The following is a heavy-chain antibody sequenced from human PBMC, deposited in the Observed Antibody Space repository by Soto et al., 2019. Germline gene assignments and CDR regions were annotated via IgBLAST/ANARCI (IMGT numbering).Heavy chain of an antibody. D-gene: IGHD6-6*01. CDR3: ARVPSYSSSSFQYITDAFDI. CDR2: TYYRSKWYN. V-gene: IGHV6-1*01. CDR1: GDSVSSNSAA. J-gene: IGHJ3*02. Sequence: SQTLSLTCAISGDSVSSNSAAWNWIRQSPSRGLEWLGRTYYRSKWYNDYAVSVKSRITINPDTSKNQFSLQLNSVTPEDTAVYYCARVPSYSSSSFQYITDAFDIWGQGTMVTVSS.